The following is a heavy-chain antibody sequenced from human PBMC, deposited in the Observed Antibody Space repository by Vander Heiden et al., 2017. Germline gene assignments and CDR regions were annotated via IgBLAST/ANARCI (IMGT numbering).Heavy chain of an antibody. V-gene: IGHV3-23*01. CDR1: EFTFRNYA. CDR2: ISPSGRST. J-gene: IGHJ2*01. CDR3: ARGNDYSNFDWFFDL. Sequence: EMKLFESGGGLVQPGGSLRLSCAASEFTFRNYAMSWVGQAPGKGLEWVSTISPSGRSTYYADSVKGRFTISRDNSKNTLSLQMNSLRAEDTAVYYCARGNDYSNFDWFFDLWGRGTLITVSS. D-gene: IGHD4-4*01.